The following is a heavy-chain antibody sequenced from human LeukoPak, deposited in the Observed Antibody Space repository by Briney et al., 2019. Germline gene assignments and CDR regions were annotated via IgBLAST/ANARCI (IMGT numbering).Heavy chain of an antibody. D-gene: IGHD6-19*01. CDR1: GFXFSSYE. CDR3: AREGGSGWTFGY. CDR2: ISTSGSTI. V-gene: IGHV3-48*03. J-gene: IGHJ4*02. Sequence: GGSLRLSCAASGFXFSSYEMHWVRLAPGKGLEWLSYISTSGSTIYYADSVKGRFTISRDNARNSLYLQMNSLRADDTALYYCAREGGSGWTFGYWGQGALVTVSS.